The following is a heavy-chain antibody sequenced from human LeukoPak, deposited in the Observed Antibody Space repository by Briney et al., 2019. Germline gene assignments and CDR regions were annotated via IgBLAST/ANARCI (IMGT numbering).Heavy chain of an antibody. Sequence: TGGSMRLSCAASGFTFSSYAMSWVRQAPGEGLEWVSAISGNGGSTYYADSVKGRFTISRDNSKNTLYLQMNSLRGDDTAVYFCAKPGVGPTPLLTPHDYWGQGTLVTVSS. CDR3: AKPGVGPTPLLTPHDY. CDR2: ISGNGGST. J-gene: IGHJ4*02. V-gene: IGHV3-23*01. D-gene: IGHD1-26*01. CDR1: GFTFSSYA.